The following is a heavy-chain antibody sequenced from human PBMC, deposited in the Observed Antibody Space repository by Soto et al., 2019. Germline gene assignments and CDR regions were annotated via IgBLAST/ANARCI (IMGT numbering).Heavy chain of an antibody. CDR3: VKEAYIGYGHAIDH. D-gene: IGHD5-12*01. Sequence: SETLSLTCAVSGVTISTYYWSWIRQPPEKGLEWIGYNYHSGTTNYNPPLKSRVTISVDTSKNQFSLRLTSVTAAATAIYYCVKEAYIGYGHAIDHWGQGTLVTVTS. CDR1: GVTISTYY. V-gene: IGHV4-59*01. J-gene: IGHJ4*02. CDR2: NYHSGTT.